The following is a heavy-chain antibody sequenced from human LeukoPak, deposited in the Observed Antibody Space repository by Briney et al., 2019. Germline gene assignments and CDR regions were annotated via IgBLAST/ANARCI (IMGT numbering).Heavy chain of an antibody. D-gene: IGHD3-10*01. CDR2: IYHSGST. Sequence: SETLSLTCTVSGYSISSGYYWGWIRQPPGKGLEWIGSIYHSGSTYYNPSLKSRVTISVDTSKNQFSLKLSSVTAADTAVYYCARDSASSMVRGVVGYWGQGTLVTVSS. V-gene: IGHV4-38-2*02. CDR1: GYSISSGYY. CDR3: ARDSASSMVRGVVGY. J-gene: IGHJ4*02.